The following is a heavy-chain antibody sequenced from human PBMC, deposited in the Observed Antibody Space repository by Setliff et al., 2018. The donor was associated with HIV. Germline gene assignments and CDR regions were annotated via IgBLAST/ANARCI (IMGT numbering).Heavy chain of an antibody. J-gene: IGHJ4*02. D-gene: IGHD6-13*01. CDR3: AKDHATSSWFTALLDY. V-gene: IGHV3-30*02. CDR2: VRYHGGDK. CDR1: GFAFSNYD. Sequence: GGSLRLSCAASGFAFSNYDMHWVRQAPGKGLEWVAFVRYHGGDKYYADSVKGRFTISRDNSKNTLYLQMNSLRAEDTAVYYCAKDHATSSWFTALLDYWGQGALVTVSS.